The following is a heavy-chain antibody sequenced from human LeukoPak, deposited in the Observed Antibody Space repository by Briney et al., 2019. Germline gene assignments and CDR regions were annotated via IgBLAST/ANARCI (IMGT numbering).Heavy chain of an antibody. CDR3: AREDVYSYVYYYGMDV. D-gene: IGHD5-18*01. CDR1: GGSFSGYY. CDR2: INHSGST. J-gene: IGHJ6*02. V-gene: IGHV4-34*01. Sequence: PSETLSLTCAVYGGSFSGYYWSWLRQPPGKGLEWIGEINHSGSTNYNPSLKSRVTISVDTSKNQFSLKLSSVTAADTAVYYCAREDVYSYVYYYGMDVWGQGTTVTVSS.